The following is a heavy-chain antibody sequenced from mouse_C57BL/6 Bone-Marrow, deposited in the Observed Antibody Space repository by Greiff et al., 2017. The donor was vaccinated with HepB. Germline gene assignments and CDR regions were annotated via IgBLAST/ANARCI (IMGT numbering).Heavy chain of an antibody. CDR2: INPNNGGT. Sequence: EVKLQQSGPELVKPGASVKISCKASGYTFTDYYMNWVKQSHGKSLEWIGDINPNNGGTSYNQKFKGKATLTVDKSSSTAYMELRSLTSEDSAVYYCARKGDYDYFDYWGQGTTLTVSS. D-gene: IGHD2-4*01. CDR3: ARKGDYDYFDY. J-gene: IGHJ2*01. V-gene: IGHV1-26*01. CDR1: GYTFTDYY.